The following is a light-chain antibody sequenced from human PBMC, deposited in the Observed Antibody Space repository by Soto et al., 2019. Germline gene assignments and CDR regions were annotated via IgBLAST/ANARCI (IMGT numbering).Light chain of an antibody. J-gene: IGKJ2*01. V-gene: IGKV3-20*01. Sequence: DIVLTQSPGTLSLSPGERATLSCRASQNVDSTYLAWYQQKPGQAPRLVIYGSTRRAPGVPDRFSGSGSGTDFTLTISRLDPEDFAVYFCQQYGGSTLYFFGPGTKVDIK. CDR3: QQYGGSTLYF. CDR1: QNVDSTY. CDR2: GST.